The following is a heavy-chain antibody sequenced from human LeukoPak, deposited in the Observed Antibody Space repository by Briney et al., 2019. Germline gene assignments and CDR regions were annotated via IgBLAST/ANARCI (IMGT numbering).Heavy chain of an antibody. CDR3: AKDVRGFGELPTD. V-gene: IGHV3-30*18. D-gene: IGHD3-10*01. J-gene: IGHJ4*02. CDR2: ISYDGSNK. CDR1: GFTFSSYG. Sequence: GGSLRLSCAASGFTFSSYGMHWVRQAPGKGLEWVAVISYDGSNKYYADSVKGRFTISRDNSKNTLYLQMNSLRAEDTAVYYCAKDVRGFGELPTDWGQGTLVTVSS.